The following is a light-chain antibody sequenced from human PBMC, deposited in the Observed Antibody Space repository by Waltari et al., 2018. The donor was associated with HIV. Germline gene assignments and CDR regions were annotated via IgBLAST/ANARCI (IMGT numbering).Light chain of an antibody. Sequence: DIQMTQSPSSLSASVGDRVTITCRASQSTGSYLNWYQQKPGKAPNLLIYAASSLQSGVSSRFSGSGSGTDFTLTISSLQLEDSATYYCQQSYSTPRTFGQGTKLEIK. V-gene: IGKV1-39*01. J-gene: IGKJ2*01. CDR3: QQSYSTPRT. CDR1: QSTGSY. CDR2: AAS.